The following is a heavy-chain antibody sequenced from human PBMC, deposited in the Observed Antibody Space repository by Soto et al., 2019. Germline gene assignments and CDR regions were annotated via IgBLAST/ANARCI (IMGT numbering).Heavy chain of an antibody. D-gene: IGHD2-15*01. CDR1: GFTFSSYA. CDR3: ARGGYCSGGSCPGTYYGMDV. V-gene: IGHV3-23*01. CDR2: ISGSGGST. J-gene: IGHJ6*02. Sequence: GGSLRLSCAASGFTFSSYAMSWVRQAPGKGLEWVSAISGSGGSTYYADSVKGRFTISRDNSKNTLYLQMNSLRAGDTAVYYCARGGYCSGGSCPGTYYGMDVWGQGTTVTVSS.